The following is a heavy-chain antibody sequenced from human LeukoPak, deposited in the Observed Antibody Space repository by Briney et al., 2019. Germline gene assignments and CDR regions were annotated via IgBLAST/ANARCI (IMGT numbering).Heavy chain of an antibody. V-gene: IGHV3-30*03. CDR2: ISYDGSGK. D-gene: IGHD2-2*01. CDR1: GFTFSSYA. CDR3: ARDYHLQTGNYFDD. Sequence: GRSLRLSCAASGFTFSSYAMHWVRQAPGKGLEWVAVISYDGSGKYYADPVKGRFTISRDNSKNTLYLQMNSLRAEDTAVYYCARDYHLQTGNYFDDWGQGTLVTVSS. J-gene: IGHJ4*02.